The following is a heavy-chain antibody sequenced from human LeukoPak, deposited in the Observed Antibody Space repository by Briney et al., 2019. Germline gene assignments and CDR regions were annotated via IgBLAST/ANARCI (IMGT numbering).Heavy chain of an antibody. CDR2: ISRDGTT. Sequence: GGSLRLSCAASGFTFSKYDMYWIRQAPGKGLECVSVISRDGTTYYADSVKGRFTISRDNSKNTLYLQMNSLRAEDTAVYYCAKAAYGYAPWGQGTLVTVSS. D-gene: IGHD2-8*01. CDR3: AKAAYGYAP. V-gene: IGHV3-23*01. J-gene: IGHJ5*02. CDR1: GFTFSKYD.